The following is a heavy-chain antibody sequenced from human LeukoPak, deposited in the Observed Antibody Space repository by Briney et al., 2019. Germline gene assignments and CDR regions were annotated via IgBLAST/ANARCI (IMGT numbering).Heavy chain of an antibody. Sequence: GASVKVSCKASGGTFSSYAISWVRQAPGQGLEWMGWINPNSGGTNYAQKFQGRVTMTRDTSISTAYMELSRLRSDDTAVYYCARAGSGSYFRSWGQGTLVTVSS. D-gene: IGHD3-10*01. J-gene: IGHJ4*02. V-gene: IGHV1-2*02. CDR2: INPNSGGT. CDR3: ARAGSGSYFRS. CDR1: GGTFSSYA.